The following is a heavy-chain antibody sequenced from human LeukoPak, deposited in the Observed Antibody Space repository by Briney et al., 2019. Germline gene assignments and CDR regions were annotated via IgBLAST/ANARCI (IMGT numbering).Heavy chain of an antibody. CDR1: GFTFSSYA. CDR2: ISGSGGST. Sequence: PGGSLRLSCAASGFTFSSYAMSWVRQAPGKGLEWVSAISGSGGSTYYADSVKGRFTISRDNPKNTLYLQMNSLRAEDTAVYYCAKADSGSYYYHGMDVWGQGTTVTVSS. J-gene: IGHJ6*02. D-gene: IGHD1-26*01. V-gene: IGHV3-23*01. CDR3: AKADSGSYYYHGMDV.